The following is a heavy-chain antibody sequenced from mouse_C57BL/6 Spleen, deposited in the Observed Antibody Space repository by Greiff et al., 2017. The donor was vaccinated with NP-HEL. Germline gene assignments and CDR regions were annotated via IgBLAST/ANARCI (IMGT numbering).Heavy chain of an antibody. CDR3: ARGNPVGMDY. CDR1: GYSITSGYY. J-gene: IGHJ4*01. V-gene: IGHV3-6*01. D-gene: IGHD1-1*01. CDR2: ISYDGSN. Sequence: ESGPGLVKPSQSLSLTCSVTGYSITSGYYWNWIRQFPGNKLEWMGYISYDGSNNYNPSLKNRISITRDTSKNQFFLKLNSVTTEDTATYYCARGNPVGMDYWGQGTSVTVSS.